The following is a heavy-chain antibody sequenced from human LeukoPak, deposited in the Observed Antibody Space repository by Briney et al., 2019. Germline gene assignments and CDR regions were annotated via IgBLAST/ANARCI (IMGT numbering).Heavy chain of an antibody. CDR1: CYTFTSYG. V-gene: IGHV1-18*01. CDR2: ISAHNGNT. D-gene: IGHD3-16*02. CDR3: ARGGLSPDY. Sequence: ASVKVSCKTSCYTFTSYGITWVRQAPGQGLEWMGWISAHNGNTYYAQELQDRVTMTTDTSTSTVYMELRSLGSDDTAVYYCARGGLSPDYWGQGTLVTVSS. J-gene: IGHJ4*02.